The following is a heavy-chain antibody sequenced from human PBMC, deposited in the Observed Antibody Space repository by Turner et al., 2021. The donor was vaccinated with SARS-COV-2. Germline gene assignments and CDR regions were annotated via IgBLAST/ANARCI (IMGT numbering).Heavy chain of an antibody. J-gene: IGHJ6*02. V-gene: IGHV1-24*01. Sequence: QVQLVYSGAEVKKPGASVKVSCKVSGYTLTHISMHWVRQAPGKGLEWMGGFDPEDGKTIYAQNLQGRVTMTEDTSTDTAYMELRSLRSEDTAVYYCATHYDIVNPYYAPRGYSGMDVWGQGTAVTVSS. CDR2: FDPEDGKT. D-gene: IGHD3-9*01. CDR1: GYTLTHIS. CDR3: ATHYDIVNPYYAPRGYSGMDV.